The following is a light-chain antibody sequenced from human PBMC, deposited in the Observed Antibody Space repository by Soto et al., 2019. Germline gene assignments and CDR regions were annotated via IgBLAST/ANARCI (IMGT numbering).Light chain of an antibody. Sequence: QSVLTQPPSASGSPGQSVTISCTGTNSDVGGYKYVSWYQQHPGKAPKLMIYEVNKRPSGVPDRFSGSKSGNTASLTVSGLQAEDEADYYCSSSAGSNNLYVFGTGTKVTVL. CDR1: NSDVGGYKY. CDR2: EVN. J-gene: IGLJ1*01. V-gene: IGLV2-8*01. CDR3: SSSAGSNNLYV.